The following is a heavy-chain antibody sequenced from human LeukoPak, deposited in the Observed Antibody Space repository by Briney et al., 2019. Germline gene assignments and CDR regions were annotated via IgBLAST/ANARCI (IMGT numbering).Heavy chain of an antibody. J-gene: IGHJ4*02. CDR3: ARGLGWLPDY. CDR2: IGSGGSDV. D-gene: IGHD6-19*01. Sequence: GGSLRLSCAASGFTVSNNYMSWVRQAPGKGLEWIAHIGSGGSDVYTADSVKGRFTISRDNAKNLVFLQMNSLRDEDTAIYYCARGLGWLPDYWGQGTLVTVSS. CDR1: GFTVSNNY. V-gene: IGHV3-11*04.